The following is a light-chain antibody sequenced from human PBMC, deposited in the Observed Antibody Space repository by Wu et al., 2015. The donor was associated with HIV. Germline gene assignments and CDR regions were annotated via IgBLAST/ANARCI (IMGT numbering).Light chain of an antibody. J-gene: IGKJ4*01. CDR2: KAS. Sequence: DIQMTQSPSSLSASVGDRVIITCRASQNINIYLNWYLQKPGKGPNLLIYKASTLQSGVPSRFSGSGSGTDFSLIISSLQPEDFATYFCQQSYSSLPSFGGGPRWRS. V-gene: IGKV1-39*01. CDR1: QNINIY. CDR3: QQSYSSLPS.